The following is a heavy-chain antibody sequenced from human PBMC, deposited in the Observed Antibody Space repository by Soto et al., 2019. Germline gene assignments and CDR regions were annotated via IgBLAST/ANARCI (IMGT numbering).Heavy chain of an antibody. J-gene: IGHJ4*02. CDR1: GFSLSTSGVG. D-gene: IGHD3-10*01. Sequence: QITLKESGPTLVKPTQTLTLTCTFSGFSLSTSGVGVGWIRQPPGKALEWLAIIYWDDEKRYSPSLKTRLTVXKXTXXNQVVLTITNVDPVDTATYYCAHRAYFDSGKQFDYWGQGTLVSVSS. CDR3: AHRAYFDSGKQFDY. V-gene: IGHV2-5*02. CDR2: IYWDDEK.